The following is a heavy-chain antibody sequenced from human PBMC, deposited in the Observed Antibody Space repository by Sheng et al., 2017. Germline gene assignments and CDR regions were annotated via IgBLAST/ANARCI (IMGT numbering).Heavy chain of an antibody. Sequence: QLQLQESGPGLVKASETLSLTCTVSGGSISSSSYYWGWIRQPPGKGLEWIGTIYYSGITYYNPSLKSRVTISVDTSKNQFSLKLSSVTAADTAVYYCARTPPLRIFGVGYYFDYVGPGNPGHRLL. CDR1: GGSISSSSYY. V-gene: IGHV4-39*07. J-gene: IGHJ4*02. CDR3: ARTPPLRIFGVGYYFDY. D-gene: IGHD3-3*01. CDR2: IYYSGIT.